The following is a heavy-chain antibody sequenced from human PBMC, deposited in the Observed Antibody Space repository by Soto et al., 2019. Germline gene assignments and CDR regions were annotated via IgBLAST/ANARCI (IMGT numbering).Heavy chain of an antibody. D-gene: IGHD2-21*02. J-gene: IGHJ4*02. V-gene: IGHV3-23*01. CDR1: GFTFSSYG. CDR3: AKDRRAGGNYGCYSDF. Sequence: EVQLLESGGGLVQPGGSLRLSRAASGFTFSSYGMTWVRQAPGKGLEWVSFSSATGAGTYYADSVKGRFTISRDNSKNTLYLQMTSLRADDTAVYYCAKDRRAGGNYGCYSDFWGQGALVIVSS. CDR2: SSATGAGT.